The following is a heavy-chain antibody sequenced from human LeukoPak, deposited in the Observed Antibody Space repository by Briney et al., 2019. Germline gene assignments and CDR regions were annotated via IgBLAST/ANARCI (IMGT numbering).Heavy chain of an antibody. J-gene: IGHJ4*02. CDR1: GGSIRSYY. D-gene: IGHD5-24*01. Sequence: SETLSLTCTVSGGSIRSYYWGRIRQPPGKGLEWIGYIYYSGSTNYNPSLKSRVTISVDTSKNQLSLKLSSVTAADTAVYYCARVPPVETATTYFDYWGQGTLVTVSS. CDR3: ARVPPVETATTYFDY. CDR2: IYYSGST. V-gene: IGHV4-59*01.